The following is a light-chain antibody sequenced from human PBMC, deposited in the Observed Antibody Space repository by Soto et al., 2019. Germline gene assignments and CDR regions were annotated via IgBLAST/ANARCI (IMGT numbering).Light chain of an antibody. CDR2: EGI. Sequence: QSALTQPASVSGSPGQSITISCTGTSSTVGGFNVVSWYQQHPGKAPKVIIYEGIKRPSGVSNRFSGSNSGSTASLTISWLQAAAEDDYYCCSYVGAPTYVFGTGTK. J-gene: IGLJ1*01. CDR1: SSTVGGFNV. V-gene: IGLV2-23*01. CDR3: CSYVGAPTYV.